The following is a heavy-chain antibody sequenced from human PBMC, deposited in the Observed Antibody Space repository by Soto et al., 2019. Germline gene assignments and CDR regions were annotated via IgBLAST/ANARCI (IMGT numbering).Heavy chain of an antibody. Sequence: GGSLRLSCAASGFTFSDYYMSWIRQAPGKGLEWVSYISSSGGTIYYADSVKGRFTISRDNAKNSLYLQMNSLRAEDTAVYYCARDQKDYGAYYMDVWGKGTTVTVSS. V-gene: IGHV3-11*01. D-gene: IGHD4-17*01. CDR3: ARDQKDYGAYYMDV. CDR1: GFTFSDYY. J-gene: IGHJ6*03. CDR2: ISSSGGTI.